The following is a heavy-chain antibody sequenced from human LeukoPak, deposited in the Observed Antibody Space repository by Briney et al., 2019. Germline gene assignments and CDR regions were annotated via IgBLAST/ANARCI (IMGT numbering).Heavy chain of an antibody. D-gene: IGHD3-16*01. CDR2: LYYSGSS. J-gene: IGHJ4*02. Sequence: SETLSLTCTVSGGPIKDISYYWEWIRQPPGKGLERIGALYYSGSSFSNPSLKSRITMSVDTSKNQFSLTLSSVTAADTAVYYCARDGGVPIWGQGTLVSVSS. V-gene: IGHV4-39*01. CDR3: ARDGGVPI. CDR1: GGPIKDISYY.